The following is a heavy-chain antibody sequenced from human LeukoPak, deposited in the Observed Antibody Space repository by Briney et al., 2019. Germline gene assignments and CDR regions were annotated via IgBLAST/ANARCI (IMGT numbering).Heavy chain of an antibody. Sequence: SVKVSCKAPGGTFSSYAISWVRQAPGQGLEWMGGIIPIFGTANYAQKFQGRVTITTDESTSTAYMELSSLRSEDTAVYYCARATYGGTGWIRGVTLYGMDVWGQGTTVTVSS. CDR1: GGTFSSYA. CDR2: IIPIFGTA. V-gene: IGHV1-69*05. CDR3: ARATYGGTGWIRGVTLYGMDV. D-gene: IGHD3-10*01. J-gene: IGHJ6*02.